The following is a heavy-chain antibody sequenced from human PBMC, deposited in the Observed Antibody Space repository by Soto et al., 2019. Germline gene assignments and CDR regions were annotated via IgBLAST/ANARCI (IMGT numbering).Heavy chain of an antibody. Sequence: ASVKVSCKASGYTFTSYGISWVRQAPGQGLEWMGWISAYNGNTNYAQKLQGRVTMTTDTSTSTAYMELRSLRSDDTAVYYCARGWSYYDILTGYSNFDYWGQGTLVPSPQ. CDR2: ISAYNGNT. V-gene: IGHV1-18*01. J-gene: IGHJ4*02. CDR3: ARGWSYYDILTGYSNFDY. CDR1: GYTFTSYG. D-gene: IGHD3-9*01.